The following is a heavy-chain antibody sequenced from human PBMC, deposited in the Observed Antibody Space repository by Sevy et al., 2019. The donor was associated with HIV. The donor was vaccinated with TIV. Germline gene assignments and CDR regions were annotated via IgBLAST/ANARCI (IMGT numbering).Heavy chain of an antibody. CDR2: ISYDGSNK. CDR1: GFTFSSYA. D-gene: IGHD4-17*01. J-gene: IGHJ3*02. CDR3: ARDRLDYGDYVPDDAFDI. Sequence: GGSLRLSCAASGFTFSSYAMHWVRQAPGKGLEWVAVISYDGSNKYYADSVKDRFTISRDNSKNTRYLQMNSLRAEDTAVYYCARDRLDYGDYVPDDAFDIWGQGTMVTVSS. V-gene: IGHV3-30-3*01.